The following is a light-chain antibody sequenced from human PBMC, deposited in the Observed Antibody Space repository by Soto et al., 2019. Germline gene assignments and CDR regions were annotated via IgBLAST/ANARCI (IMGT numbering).Light chain of an antibody. V-gene: IGKV1-5*03. CDR1: QNIYIW. CDR2: KAS. Sequence: DIRMTQSPSTLSASVGDRVTITCRASQNIYIWLAWYQQKPGKAPRVVINKASTLESGVPSRFSGSGLGTEFTLTIDSLQPDDFATYYCQHFNDYYVAFGQGTRVEVK. CDR3: QHFNDYYVA. J-gene: IGKJ1*01.